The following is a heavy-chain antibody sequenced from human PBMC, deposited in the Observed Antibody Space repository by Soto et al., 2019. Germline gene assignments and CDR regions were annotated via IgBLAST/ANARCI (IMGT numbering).Heavy chain of an antibody. V-gene: IGHV1-18*04. CDR3: ARDRQDTARYYYYGMDV. D-gene: IGHD6-6*01. CDR1: GYTFTSYG. Sequence: QVQLVQSGAEVKKPGASVKVSCKASGYTFTSYGISWVRQAPGQGLEWMGWISAYNGNTNYAQKLQGRVTMTTDTSTSTAYIELRSLRSDDTAVYYCARDRQDTARYYYYGMDVWGQGTTVTVSS. CDR2: ISAYNGNT. J-gene: IGHJ6*02.